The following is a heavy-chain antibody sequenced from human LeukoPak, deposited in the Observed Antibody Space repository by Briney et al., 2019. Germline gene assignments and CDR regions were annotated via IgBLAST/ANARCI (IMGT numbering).Heavy chain of an antibody. CDR3: ARDAFGSAWSGPFGY. V-gene: IGHV1-2*04. D-gene: IGHD6-19*01. CDR2: INPNSGGT. J-gene: IGHJ4*02. Sequence: ASVKVSCKASGYTFTGYYMHWVRQAPGQGLEWMGWINPNSGGTNYAQKFQGWVTMTRDTSISTAYMELSRLRSDDTAVYYCARDAFGSAWSGPFGYWGQGTLVTVSS. CDR1: GYTFTGYY.